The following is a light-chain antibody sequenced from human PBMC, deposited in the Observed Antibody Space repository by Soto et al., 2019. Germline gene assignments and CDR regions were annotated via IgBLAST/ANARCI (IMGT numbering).Light chain of an antibody. CDR1: QRVGSN. CDR3: QQYTSWPIT. CDR2: GIS. J-gene: IGKJ5*01. Sequence: ELVLTQSPVTLSVSPGERVTLSCRASQRVGSNYLAWYQQKPGQTPRLLIYGISARATGIPDRFSGIGSGKEFTLTISSLQSEDFAVYYCQQYTSWPITFGQGTRLEIK. V-gene: IGKV3-15*01.